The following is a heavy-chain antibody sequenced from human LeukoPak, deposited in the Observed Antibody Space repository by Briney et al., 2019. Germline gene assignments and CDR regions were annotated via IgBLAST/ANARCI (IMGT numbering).Heavy chain of an antibody. CDR3: TTLNYYYYYMDV. Sequence: GGSLRLSCAASGFTFSSYSMSWVRQAPGKGLEWVGRIKSKTDGGTTDYAAPVKGRFTISRDDSKNTLYLQMNSLKTEDTAVYYCTTLNYYYYYMDVWGKGTTVTVSS. CDR2: IKSKTDGGTT. V-gene: IGHV3-15*01. J-gene: IGHJ6*03. CDR1: GFTFSSYS.